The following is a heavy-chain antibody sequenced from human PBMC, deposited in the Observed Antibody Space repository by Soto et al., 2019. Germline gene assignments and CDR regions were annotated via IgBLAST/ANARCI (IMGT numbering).Heavy chain of an antibody. CDR3: AKAAAYDYVWGSYPAYYFDY. J-gene: IGHJ4*02. CDR1: GFTFSSYG. D-gene: IGHD3-16*01. V-gene: IGHV3-30*18. CDR2: ISYDGSNK. Sequence: QVQLVESGGGMVQPGRSLRLSCAASGFTFSSYGMHWVRQAPGKGLEWVAVISYDGSNKYYADSVKGRFTISRDNSKNTLYLQMNSLRAEDTAVYYCAKAAAYDYVWGSYPAYYFDYWGQGTLVTVSS.